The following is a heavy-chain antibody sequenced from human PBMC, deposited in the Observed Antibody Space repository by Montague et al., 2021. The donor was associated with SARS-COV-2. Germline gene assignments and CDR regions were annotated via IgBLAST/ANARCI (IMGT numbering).Heavy chain of an antibody. Sequence: CAISGDSVSSRTAAWYWIRQSPSRGLEWLGRTFYRSAFYHDYAPSAKSRIIINADTSKNKFSSQLSSVTPDDTAVYYCARDSELGNEALDIWGRGTMVTVSS. V-gene: IGHV6-1*01. CDR1: GDSVSSRTAA. CDR3: ARDSELGNEALDI. CDR2: TFYRSAFYH. J-gene: IGHJ3*02. D-gene: IGHD7-27*01.